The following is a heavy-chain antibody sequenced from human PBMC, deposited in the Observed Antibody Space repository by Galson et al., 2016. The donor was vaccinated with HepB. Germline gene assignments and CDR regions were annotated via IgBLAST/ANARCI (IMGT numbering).Heavy chain of an antibody. CDR1: GFTFSTYA. CDR2: ISGGGGNT. D-gene: IGHD3-22*01. CDR3: AKVTTMIVGYYYAMDV. J-gene: IGHJ6*02. Sequence: SLRLSCAASGFTFSTYAMNWVRQAPGKGLEWVSGISGGGGNTYYADSVKGRFTISKDNSKNTLYLQMHSLRAEDTAVYYCAKVTTMIVGYYYAMDVWGQGTTVTVSS. V-gene: IGHV3-23*01.